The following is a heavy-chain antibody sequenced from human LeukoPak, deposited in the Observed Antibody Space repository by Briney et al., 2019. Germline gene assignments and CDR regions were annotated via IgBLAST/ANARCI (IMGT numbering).Heavy chain of an antibody. J-gene: IGHJ4*02. CDR1: GFTFSSYG. V-gene: IGHV3-30*02. Sequence: GGSLRLSCAASGFTFSSYGMHWVRQAPGKGLEGVAFIRYDGSNKYYADSVKGRFTISRDNSKNTLYLQMNSLRAEDTAVYYCARDPGIAVAPIFDFDYWGQGTLVTVSS. CDR3: ARDPGIAVAPIFDFDY. CDR2: IRYDGSNK. D-gene: IGHD6-19*01.